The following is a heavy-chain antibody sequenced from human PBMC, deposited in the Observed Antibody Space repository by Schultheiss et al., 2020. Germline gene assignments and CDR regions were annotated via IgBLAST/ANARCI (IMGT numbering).Heavy chain of an antibody. CDR1: GGSISSYY. CDR3: ARDLEDSSGWYPVLDY. Sequence: ETLSLTCTVSGGSISSYYWSWIRQPPGKGLEWIGYIYDSGSTKYNPSLKSRVSISVDTSKNQFFLNLNSVTAADTAVYYCARDLEDSSGWYPVLDYWGQGTLVTVSS. CDR2: IYDSGST. D-gene: IGHD6-19*01. V-gene: IGHV4-59*12. J-gene: IGHJ4*02.